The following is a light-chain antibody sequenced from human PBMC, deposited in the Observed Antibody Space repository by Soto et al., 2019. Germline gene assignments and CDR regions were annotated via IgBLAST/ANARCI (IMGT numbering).Light chain of an antibody. J-gene: IGLJ2*01. CDR1: SSNLGNNY. CDR3: GTWDSSLSAVV. CDR2: DNN. V-gene: IGLV1-51*01. Sequence: QSVMKQPPSVSAAPGQRVTISFAGSSSNLGNNYVSWYQQLPGTAPKLLIYDNNKRPSGIPDRFSGSKSGTSATLDITGLQTGDEADYYCGTWDSSLSAVVFGGGTK.